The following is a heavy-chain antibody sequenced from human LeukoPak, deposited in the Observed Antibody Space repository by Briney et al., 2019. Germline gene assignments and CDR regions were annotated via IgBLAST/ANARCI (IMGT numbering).Heavy chain of an antibody. D-gene: IGHD2-15*01. V-gene: IGHV1-18*01. CDR1: GFSFTTSG. CDR3: ARGVGSAFDI. Sequence: RASVKVSCKASGFSFTTSGISWVRQVPGQGLEWMGWISANDGNTDYAQRLQGRVTMTTDTSTGTAYMEMRSLRFEDTAIYYCARGVGSAFDIWGQGTMVTVSS. J-gene: IGHJ3*02. CDR2: ISANDGNT.